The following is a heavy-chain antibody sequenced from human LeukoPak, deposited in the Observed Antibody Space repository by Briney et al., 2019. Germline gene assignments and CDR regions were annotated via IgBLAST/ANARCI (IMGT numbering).Heavy chain of an antibody. Sequence: PGGSLRLSCAASRFTFSSYWMHWVRQAPGKGLEWVANIKQDGSEKYYEDSVKGRFTISRDNAKNSLYLQMNSLRVEDTAVYYCGKSMDVWGQGTTVTVSS. J-gene: IGHJ6*02. CDR2: IKQDGSEK. CDR1: RFTFSSYW. CDR3: GKSMDV. V-gene: IGHV3-7*01.